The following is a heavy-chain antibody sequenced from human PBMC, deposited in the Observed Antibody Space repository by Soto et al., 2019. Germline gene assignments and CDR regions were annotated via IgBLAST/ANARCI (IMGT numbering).Heavy chain of an antibody. J-gene: IGHJ4*02. Sequence: GSLRISCAAAGFSFSSSGMDWVRQAPGMGLEWVAVIWYNGSNKYYADSVKGRFTISRDNSKNTLYLQMKSLRAEDKAVYYWAGSGLQATDYFDYWGQGTLVTVSS. V-gene: IGHV3-33*01. CDR2: IWYNGSNK. CDR1: GFSFSSSG. CDR3: AGSGLQATDYFDY. D-gene: IGHD4-4*01.